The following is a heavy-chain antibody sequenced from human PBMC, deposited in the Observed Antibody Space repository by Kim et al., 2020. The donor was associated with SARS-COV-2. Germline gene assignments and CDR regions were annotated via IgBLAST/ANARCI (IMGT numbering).Heavy chain of an antibody. D-gene: IGHD5-18*01. Sequence: SETLSLTCTVSGGSISSYYWSWIRQPPGKGLEWIGYIYYSGSTNYNPSLKSRVTISVDTSKNQFSLKLSSVTAADTAVYYCARGLGYSYGHFDYWGQGTL. CDR2: IYYSGST. J-gene: IGHJ4*02. CDR1: GGSISSYY. V-gene: IGHV4-59*01. CDR3: ARGLGYSYGHFDY.